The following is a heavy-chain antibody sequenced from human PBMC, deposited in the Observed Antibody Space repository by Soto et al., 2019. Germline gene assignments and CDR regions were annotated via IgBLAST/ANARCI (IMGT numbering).Heavy chain of an antibody. CDR2: IRSKAYGGTT. D-gene: IGHD3-22*01. J-gene: IGHJ4*02. CDR3: AKGPLPSWYYDSSGNXY. CDR1: GFTFGDYA. V-gene: IGHV3-49*03. Sequence: HPGGSLRLSCTTSGFTFGDYAMSWFRQAPGKGLEWVGFIRSKAYGGTTEYATSVKGRFTISRDDSKSIAYLQMDSLKTEDTAVYYCAKGPLPSWYYDSSGNXYWGQGTLVTVSS.